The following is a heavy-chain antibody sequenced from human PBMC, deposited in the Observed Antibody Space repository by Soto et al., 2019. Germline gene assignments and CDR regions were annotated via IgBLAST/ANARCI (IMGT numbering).Heavy chain of an antibody. D-gene: IGHD3-9*01. CDR3: AKRPYDILTGPYGMDV. CDR1: GFTFSSYG. CDR2: ISYDGSNK. V-gene: IGHV3-30*18. Sequence: GGSLRLSCAASGFTFSSYGMHWVRQAPGKGLEWVAVISYDGSNKYYADSVKGRFTISRDNSKNTLYLQMNSLRAEDTAVYYCAKRPYDILTGPYGMDVWGQGTTVTVSS. J-gene: IGHJ6*02.